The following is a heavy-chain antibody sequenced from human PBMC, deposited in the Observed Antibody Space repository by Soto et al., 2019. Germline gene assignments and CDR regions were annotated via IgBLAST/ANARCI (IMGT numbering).Heavy chain of an antibody. Sequence: QVQLVESGGGVVQPGRSLRLSCAASGFTFSTYGMHWVRQAPGKGLEWVAVISQDGTNRYYADSVKGRFTISRDNYKNRRFLQMDSLRTEDTAVFYCAKAWAAVAGTYVFDVWGQGTMVTVSS. CDR3: AKAWAAVAGTYVFDV. CDR2: ISQDGTNR. CDR1: GFTFSTYG. V-gene: IGHV3-30*18. D-gene: IGHD6-19*01. J-gene: IGHJ3*01.